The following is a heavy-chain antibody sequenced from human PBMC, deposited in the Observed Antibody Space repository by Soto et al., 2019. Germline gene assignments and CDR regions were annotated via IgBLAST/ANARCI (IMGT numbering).Heavy chain of an antibody. J-gene: IGHJ6*02. Sequence: SETLSLTCTVSGGSISSSSYYWGWIRQPPGKGLEWIGSIYYSGSTYYNPSLKSRVTISVDTSKNQFSLKLSSVTAADTAVYYCARLGYGSGSYYSRGMDVWGQGTTVTVSS. CDR1: GGSISSSSYY. CDR2: IYYSGST. V-gene: IGHV4-39*01. D-gene: IGHD3-10*01. CDR3: ARLGYGSGSYYSRGMDV.